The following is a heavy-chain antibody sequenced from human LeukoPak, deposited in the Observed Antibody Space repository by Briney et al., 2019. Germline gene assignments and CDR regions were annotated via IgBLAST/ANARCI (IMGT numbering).Heavy chain of an antibody. CDR3: ARYYYDSSGYYYYFDY. CDR1: GYSISSGYY. V-gene: IGHV4-38-2*02. J-gene: IGHJ4*02. D-gene: IGHD3-22*01. CDR2: IYHSGST. Sequence: SESLSLTCTVSGYSISSGYYWGWIRQPPGKGLEWIGSIYHSGSTYYNPSLKSRVTISVDTSKNQFSLKLSSVTAADTAVYYCARYYYDSSGYYYYFDYWGQGTLVTVSS.